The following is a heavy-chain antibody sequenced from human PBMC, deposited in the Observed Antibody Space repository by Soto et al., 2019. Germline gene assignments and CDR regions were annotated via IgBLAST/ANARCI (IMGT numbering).Heavy chain of an antibody. CDR3: ARDRVVVTATTYYYYGMDV. D-gene: IGHD2-21*02. CDR1: GGSIGSGGYS. Sequence: QLQLQESGSGLVKPSQTLSLTCAVSGGSIGSGGYSWSWIRQPPGKGVEWFGYIYHSGRTYYDRSLKSRVTISVDRSKNQFSLKRSSVTAADTAVYYCARDRVVVTATTYYYYGMDVCGQGTTVTVSS. J-gene: IGHJ6*02. V-gene: IGHV4-30-2*01. CDR2: IYHSGRT.